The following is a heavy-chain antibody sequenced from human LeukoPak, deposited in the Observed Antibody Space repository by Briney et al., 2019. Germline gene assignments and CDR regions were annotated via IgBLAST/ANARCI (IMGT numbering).Heavy chain of an antibody. D-gene: IGHD3-10*01. Sequence: SETLSLTCAVYGGSFSGYYWSWIRQPPGKGLEWIGEINHSGSTNYNPSLTSRVTISVDTSKNQFSLKLNSVTAADTAVYYCARGGFTMVRGVIRWFDPWGQGTLVTVSS. CDR3: ARGGFTMVRGVIRWFDP. V-gene: IGHV4-34*01. CDR2: INHSGST. CDR1: GGSFSGYY. J-gene: IGHJ5*02.